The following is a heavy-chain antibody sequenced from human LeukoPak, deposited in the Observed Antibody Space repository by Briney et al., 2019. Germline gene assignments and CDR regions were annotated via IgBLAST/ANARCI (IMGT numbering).Heavy chain of an antibody. Sequence: PGGSLRLSCAASGFTFSSYSMSWVRQAPGKGLEWVSSISSRSSYIYHVDSVKGRFTISRDNAKNSLYLQMNSLRAEDTAVYYCAREAYYYDSSGYVHDAFDIWGQGTVVTVSS. J-gene: IGHJ3*02. CDR3: AREAYYYDSSGYVHDAFDI. D-gene: IGHD3-22*01. CDR2: ISSRSSYI. CDR1: GFTFSSYS. V-gene: IGHV3-21*01.